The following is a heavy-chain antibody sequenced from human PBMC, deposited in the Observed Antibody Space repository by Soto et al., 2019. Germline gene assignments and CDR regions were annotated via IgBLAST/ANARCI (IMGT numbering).Heavy chain of an antibody. CDR3: ATLIYDSSNFYDVYY. J-gene: IGHJ4*02. CDR1: GLTFTGSS. CDR2: SRSRANSYET. D-gene: IGHD3-22*01. Sequence: EVQLVESGGGLVQPGGSLRLSCAASGLTFTGSSMHWVRQASGKGLEWVGRSRSRANSYETTYAESVKGRFTISRDESKSTTYLQMNSLKIEDTAVYYCATLIYDSSNFYDVYYWGQGTLVTVSS. V-gene: IGHV3-73*02.